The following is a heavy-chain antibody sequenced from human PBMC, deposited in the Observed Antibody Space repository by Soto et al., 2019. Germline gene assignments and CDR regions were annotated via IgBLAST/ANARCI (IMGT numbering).Heavy chain of an antibody. J-gene: IGHJ6*02. CDR2: INTYNGNT. D-gene: IGHD3-16*01. CDR1: GYSFTRYG. CDR3: AMVDVYVTPSPQDV. V-gene: IGHV1-18*01. Sequence: ASVKVSCKSSGYSFTRYGIACARQAPGQGLEWMGWINTYNGNTNYAQNLQGRVTLTTDTSTSTAYMELTSLRSDDTAIYYCAMVDVYVTPSPQDVWGQGTTVTVSS.